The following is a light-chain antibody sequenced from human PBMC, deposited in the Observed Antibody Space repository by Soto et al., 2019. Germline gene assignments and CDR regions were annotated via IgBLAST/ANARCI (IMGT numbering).Light chain of an antibody. J-gene: IGLJ3*02. CDR3: SSYAGSNNWV. V-gene: IGLV2-8*01. CDR1: SSDVGSYNL. Sequence: QSALTQPASVSGSPGQSITISCTGTSSDVGSYNLVSWYQQSPGKAPTLIIYEVSKRPSGVPDRFSGSKSGNTASLTVSGLQAEDEADYYCSSYAGSNNWVFGGGTKLTVL. CDR2: EVS.